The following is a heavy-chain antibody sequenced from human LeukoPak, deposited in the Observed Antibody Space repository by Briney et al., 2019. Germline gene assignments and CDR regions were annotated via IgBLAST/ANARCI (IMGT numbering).Heavy chain of an antibody. CDR3: TKKLNRGTSQNRVFDY. Sequence: GGSLRLSCAASGLTFSNYAMNWVRQAPGKGLEWVSVISASGDTTSYADSVKGRFTISRDSSKNTLYLQMNSLRAEDTAVYYCTKKLNRGTSQNRVFDYWGQGTLVTVSS. CDR2: ISASGDTT. D-gene: IGHD3-10*01. V-gene: IGHV3-23*01. CDR1: GLTFSNYA. J-gene: IGHJ4*02.